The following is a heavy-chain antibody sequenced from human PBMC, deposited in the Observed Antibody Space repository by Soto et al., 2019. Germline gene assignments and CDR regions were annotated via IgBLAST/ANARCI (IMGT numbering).Heavy chain of an antibody. D-gene: IGHD3-10*01. V-gene: IGHV3-23*01. CDR2: ISGSGGST. CDR1: GFTFSSYA. J-gene: IGHJ6*02. Sequence: GGSLRLSCAASGFTFSSYAMSWVRQAPGKGLEWVSAISGSGGSTYYADSVKGRFTISRDNSKNTLYLQMNSLRAEDTAVYYCGIRGVTLPKEKHYYYGMDVWGQGTTVTVSS. CDR3: GIRGVTLPKEKHYYYGMDV.